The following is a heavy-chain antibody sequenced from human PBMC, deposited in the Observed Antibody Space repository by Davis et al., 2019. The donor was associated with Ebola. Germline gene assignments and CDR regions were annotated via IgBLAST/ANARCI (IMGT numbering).Heavy chain of an antibody. CDR1: GGSFRGYY. CDR2: INHSGST. Sequence: SETLSLTFAVYGGSFRGYYWSWIRQPPGKGLEWIGEINHSGSTNYNPSLWGRVTISIDTSKKQFSLKLSSVTVADTAVYYCARGGEYGSGSSNWYFDLWGRGTLVTVSS. CDR3: ARGGEYGSGSSNWYFDL. J-gene: IGHJ2*01. V-gene: IGHV4-34*01. D-gene: IGHD3-10*01.